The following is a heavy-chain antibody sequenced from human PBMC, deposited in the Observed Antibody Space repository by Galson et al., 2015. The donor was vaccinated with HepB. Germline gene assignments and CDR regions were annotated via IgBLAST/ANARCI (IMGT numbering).Heavy chain of an antibody. Sequence: TLSLTCTVSGGSISSSSYYWGWIRQPPGKGLEWIGSIYYSGSTYYNPSLKSRVTISVDTSKNQFSLKLSSVTAADTAVYYCARHPLYCSGGSCYYYYYGMDVWGQGTTVTVSS. CDR1: GGSISSSSYY. D-gene: IGHD2-15*01. V-gene: IGHV4-39*01. CDR2: IYYSGST. CDR3: ARHPLYCSGGSCYYYYYGMDV. J-gene: IGHJ6*02.